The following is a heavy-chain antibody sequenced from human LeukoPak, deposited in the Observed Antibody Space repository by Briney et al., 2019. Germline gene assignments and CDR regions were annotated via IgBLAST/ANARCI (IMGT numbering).Heavy chain of an antibody. J-gene: IGHJ4*02. CDR1: GGSFSGYY. D-gene: IGHD3-10*01. CDR3: ARGWGYYDY. CDR2: INHSGST. Sequence: KPSETLSLTCAVYGGSFSGYYWSWIRQPPGKGLEWIGEINHSGSTNYNPSLKSRVTTSVDTSKNEFSLKLSSVTAADTAVYYCARGWGYYDYWGQGTLVTVSS. V-gene: IGHV4-34*01.